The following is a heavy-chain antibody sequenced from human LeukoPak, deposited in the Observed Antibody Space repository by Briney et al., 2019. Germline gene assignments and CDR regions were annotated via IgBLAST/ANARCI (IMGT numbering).Heavy chain of an antibody. CDR2: ISHKGDT. V-gene: IGHV4-59*01. D-gene: IGHD1-20*01. Sequence: SETLSLTCTVSGGSITNYYWSWIRQPPGKGLEWIGYISHKGDTSYNPSPKSRVTISVDTSRNQFSLKLSSVTAADTAMYYCARDNWFRVSSSKMWIYYGLDVWGQGTTVTVSS. CDR1: GGSITNYY. CDR3: ARDNWFRVSSSKMWIYYGLDV. J-gene: IGHJ6*02.